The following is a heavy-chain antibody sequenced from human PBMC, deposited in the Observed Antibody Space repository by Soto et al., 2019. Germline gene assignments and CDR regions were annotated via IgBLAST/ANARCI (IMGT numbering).Heavy chain of an antibody. CDR2: INPSGGST. CDR3: AGGSGIAILFDY. V-gene: IGHV1-46*01. CDR1: GYTFTSYY. J-gene: IGHJ4*02. D-gene: IGHD6-13*01. Sequence: DSVKVSCKASGYTFTSYYMPWVRQAPGQGLEWMGIINPSGGSTSYAQKFQGRVTMTRDTSTSTVYMELSSLRSEDTAVYYCAGGSGIAILFDYWGQGTLVTVSS.